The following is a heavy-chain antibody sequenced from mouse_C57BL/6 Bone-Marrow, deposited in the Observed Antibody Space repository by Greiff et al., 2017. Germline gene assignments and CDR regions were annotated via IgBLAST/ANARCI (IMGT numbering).Heavy chain of an antibody. Sequence: QVQLQQPGAELVRPGTSVKLSCKASGYTFTSYWMHWVKQRPGQGLEWIGVIDPSDSYTNYNQKFKGKATLTVDTSSSTAYMQLSSLTSEDSAGYYCAREGDYYYAAWFAYWGQGTLVTVS. V-gene: IGHV1-59*01. CDR1: GYTFTSYW. J-gene: IGHJ3*01. D-gene: IGHD1-1*01. CDR3: AREGDYYYAAWFAY. CDR2: IDPSDSYT.